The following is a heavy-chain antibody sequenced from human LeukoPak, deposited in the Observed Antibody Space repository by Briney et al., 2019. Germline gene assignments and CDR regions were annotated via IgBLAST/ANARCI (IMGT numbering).Heavy chain of an antibody. CDR3: ARGGLWGIAAAGYYYGMDV. CDR2: ISAYNGNT. J-gene: IGHJ6*02. Sequence: GASVKVSCKASGYTFTSYAISWVRQAPGQGFEWMGWISAYNGNTNYAQNLQGRVTMTRNTSISTAYMELSSLRSEDTAVYYCARGGLWGIAAAGYYYGMDVWGQGTTVTVSS. CDR1: GYTFTSYA. D-gene: IGHD6-13*01. V-gene: IGHV1-18*01.